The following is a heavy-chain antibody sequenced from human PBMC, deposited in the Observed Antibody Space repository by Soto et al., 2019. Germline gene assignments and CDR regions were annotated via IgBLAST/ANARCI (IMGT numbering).Heavy chain of an antibody. D-gene: IGHD4-17*01. J-gene: IGHJ4*02. V-gene: IGHV2-5*02. Sequence: QITLKESGPTLVKPTQTLTLTCTFSGFSLSTSGVGVGWIRQPPGKALEWLALTYWDDDKRYSPSLKSRLTITKDTPKNQVVLTITNMDPVDTATYYCAHRQRTVYFDYWGQGTLVTVSS. CDR3: AHRQRTVYFDY. CDR1: GFSLSTSGVG. CDR2: TYWDDDK.